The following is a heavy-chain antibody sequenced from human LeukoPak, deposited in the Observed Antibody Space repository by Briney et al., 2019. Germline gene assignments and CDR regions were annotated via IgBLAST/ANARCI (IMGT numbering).Heavy chain of an antibody. Sequence: GGSPRLSCAASGFTFSSYAMSWVRQAPGKGLEWVSAISGSGGSTYYADSVKGRFTISRDNSKNTLYLQMNSLRAEDTAVYYCAKDYSFWSGCFDYWGQGTLVTVSS. CDR1: GFTFSSYA. J-gene: IGHJ4*02. D-gene: IGHD3-3*01. CDR3: AKDYSFWSGCFDY. CDR2: ISGSGGST. V-gene: IGHV3-23*01.